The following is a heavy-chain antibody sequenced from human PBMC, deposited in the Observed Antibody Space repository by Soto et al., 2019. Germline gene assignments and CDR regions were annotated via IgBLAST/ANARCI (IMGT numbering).Heavy chain of an antibody. J-gene: IGHJ6*02. V-gene: IGHV4-61*01. CDR1: GGSVSSGSYY. Sequence: RSLTCTVSGGSVSSGSYYWSWIRQPPGKGLEWIGYIYYSGSTNYNPSLKSRVTISVDTSKNQFSLKLSSVTAADTAVYYCARDRGVEYSYGYNYYYGMDVWGQGTTVTVSS. D-gene: IGHD5-18*01. CDR2: IYYSGST. CDR3: ARDRGVEYSYGYNYYYGMDV.